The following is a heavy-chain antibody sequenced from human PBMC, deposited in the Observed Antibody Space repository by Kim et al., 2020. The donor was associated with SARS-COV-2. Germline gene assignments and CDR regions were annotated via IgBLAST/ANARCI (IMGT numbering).Heavy chain of an antibody. CDR3: ARDPYYVSGSSSYFDY. V-gene: IGHV1-3*04. J-gene: IGHJ4*02. Sequence: ASVKVSCTASGYTFTSFAIHWVHQAPGHRLEWMGWINTGNGNTKFSQNFQGRVTITRDTSASTAYMELSSLRSGDTAVYYCARDPYYVSGSSSYFDYWGQGALVTVSS. D-gene: IGHD3-10*01. CDR2: INTGNGNT. CDR1: GYTFTSFA.